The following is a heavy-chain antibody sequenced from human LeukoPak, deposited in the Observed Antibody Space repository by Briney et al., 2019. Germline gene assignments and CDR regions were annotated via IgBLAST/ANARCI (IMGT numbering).Heavy chain of an antibody. V-gene: IGHV1-18*01. CDR2: ISAYNGNT. CDR1: GYTFTSYG. CDR3: ARGEIGYCSGGSCLWFDP. Sequence: GASVKVSCKASGYTFTSYGISWVRQAPGQGLEWMGWISAYNGNTNYAQTLQGRVTMTTDTSTSTAYMELRSLRSDDTAVYYCARGEIGYCSGGSCLWFDPWGQGTLVTVSS. J-gene: IGHJ5*02. D-gene: IGHD2-15*01.